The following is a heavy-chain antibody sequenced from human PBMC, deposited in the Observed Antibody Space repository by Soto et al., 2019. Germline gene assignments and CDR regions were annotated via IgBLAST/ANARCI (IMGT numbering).Heavy chain of an antibody. V-gene: IGHV1-58*02. CDR2: IVVGSGNT. CDR1: GFTFTSSA. J-gene: IGHJ6*03. D-gene: IGHD3-3*01. CDR3: AAVEGTYYDFWSGYAGGGYYMDV. Sequence: SVKVSCKASGFTFTSSATQWVRQARGQRLEWIGWIVVGSGNTNYAQKFQERVTITRDMSTSTAYMELSSLRSEDTAVYYCAAVEGTYYDFWSGYAGGGYYMDVWGKGTTVTVSS.